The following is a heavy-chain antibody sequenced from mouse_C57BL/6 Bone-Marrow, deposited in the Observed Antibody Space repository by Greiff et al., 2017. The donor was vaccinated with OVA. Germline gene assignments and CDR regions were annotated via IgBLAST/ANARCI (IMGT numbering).Heavy chain of an antibody. CDR1: DSAVFPFAY. CDR2: ILSSIGST. D-gene: IGHD1-1*01. CDR3: ARHGSSEFAY. V-gene: IGHV15-2*01. J-gene: IGHJ3*01. Sequence: VQLQQSGSELRSPGSSVKLSCKAFDSAVFPFAYMSWVRQKPGHGFVWIGGILSSIGSTIYGAEFEGKATWDADTLSNTAYLELNRLTSEDAAIYYGARHGSSEFAYWGQGTLVTVSA.